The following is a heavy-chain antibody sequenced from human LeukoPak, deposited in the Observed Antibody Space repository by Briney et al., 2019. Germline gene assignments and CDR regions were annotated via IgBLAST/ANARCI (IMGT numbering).Heavy chain of an antibody. D-gene: IGHD1-26*01. CDR2: INPNTGGT. Sequence: ASVKVSCKASGYTFTGYYMHWVRQAPGQGLEWMGRINPNTGGTNYVQKFQGRVTMTRDTSISTAYMELSSLRSEDTAVYYCARTSSKLSGSYDYWGQGTLVTVSS. CDR3: ARTSSKLSGSYDY. CDR1: GYTFTGYY. V-gene: IGHV1-2*06. J-gene: IGHJ4*02.